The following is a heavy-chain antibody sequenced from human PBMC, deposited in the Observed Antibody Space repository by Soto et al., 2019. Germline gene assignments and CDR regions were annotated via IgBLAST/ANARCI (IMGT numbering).Heavy chain of an antibody. D-gene: IGHD3-16*01. CDR1: GFTYSRHW. CDR3: VRAVGGSDAY. Sequence: EVQLVESGGGLVQPGGSLTLSCAASGFTYSRHWMSWVRQAPWKGLEWVANVNQDGSAKYYVDSVKGRFTISRDNAKSSLLLQMNSLRAEDTAVNYCVRAVGGSDAYWGQGTLVTVSS. J-gene: IGHJ4*02. CDR2: VNQDGSAK. V-gene: IGHV3-7*04.